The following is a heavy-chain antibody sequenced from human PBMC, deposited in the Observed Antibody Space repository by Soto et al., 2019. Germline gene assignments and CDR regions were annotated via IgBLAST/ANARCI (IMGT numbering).Heavy chain of an antibody. CDR3: ARGADAVYYYYYGMDV. CDR1: GGTFSSYA. Sequence: GASVKVSCKASGGTFSSYAISWVRQAPGQGLEWMGGIIPIFGTANYAQKFQGRVTITADESTSTAYMELSSLRSEDTAVYYCARGADAVYYYYYGMDVWGQGTTVTVSS. CDR2: IIPIFGTA. J-gene: IGHJ6*02. D-gene: IGHD6-19*01. V-gene: IGHV1-69*13.